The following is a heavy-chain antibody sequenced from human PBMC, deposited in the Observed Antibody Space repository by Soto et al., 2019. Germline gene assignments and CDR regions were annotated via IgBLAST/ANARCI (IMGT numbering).Heavy chain of an antibody. Sequence: GGSLRLSCAASGFTFSSYGMHWVRQAPGKGLEWVSAISGSGGSTYYADSVKGRFTISRDNSKNTLYLQMNSLRAEDTAVYYCANYAAYGDYISYYYYMDVWGKGTTVTVSS. CDR1: GFTFSSYG. D-gene: IGHD4-17*01. J-gene: IGHJ6*03. CDR3: ANYAAYGDYISYYYYMDV. V-gene: IGHV3-23*01. CDR2: ISGSGGST.